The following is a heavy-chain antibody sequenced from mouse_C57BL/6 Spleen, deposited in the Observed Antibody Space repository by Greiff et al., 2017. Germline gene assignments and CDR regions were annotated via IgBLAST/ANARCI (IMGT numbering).Heavy chain of an antibody. CDR2: IRLKSDNYAT. CDR3: TGGPWDLWFAY. CDR1: GFTFSNYW. Sequence: EVKVEESGGGLVQPGGSMKLSCVASGFTFSNYWMNWVRQSPEKGLEWVAQIRLKSDNYATHYAESVKGRFTILRDDSKSSVYLQMNNLRAEDTGIYYCTGGPWDLWFAYWGQGTLVTVSA. J-gene: IGHJ3*01. V-gene: IGHV6-3*01. D-gene: IGHD4-1*01.